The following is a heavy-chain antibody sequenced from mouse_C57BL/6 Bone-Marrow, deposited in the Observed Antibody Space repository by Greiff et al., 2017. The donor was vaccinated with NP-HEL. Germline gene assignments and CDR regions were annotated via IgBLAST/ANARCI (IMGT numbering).Heavy chain of an antibody. J-gene: IGHJ4*01. CDR1: GYTFTSYG. D-gene: IGHD2-10*01. CDR2: IYPRSGNT. V-gene: IGHV1-81*01. Sequence: VQLQQSGAELARPGASVKLSCKASGYTFTSYGISWVKQRTGQGLEWIGEIYPRSGNTYYNETFKGKATLTADKSSSTAYMELRSLTSEDSAVYFCAGEAYYPYAMDYWGQGTSVTVSS. CDR3: AGEAYYPYAMDY.